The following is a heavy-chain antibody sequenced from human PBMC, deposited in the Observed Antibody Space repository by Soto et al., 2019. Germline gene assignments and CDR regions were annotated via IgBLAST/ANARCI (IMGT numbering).Heavy chain of an antibody. V-gene: IGHV1-69*13. CDR3: AGKTGNNGRAFDI. J-gene: IGHJ3*02. Sequence: SVKVSCKASGDTFSTYGITWVRQAPGQGLEWMGGIIPIFGTSNYAQKFQGRVTITAEXXXSXXXMXLXXLIXEXTAVYHCAGKTGNNGRAFDIWGQGTMVTVSS. CDR1: GDTFSTYG. CDR2: IIPIFGTS. D-gene: IGHD1-1*01.